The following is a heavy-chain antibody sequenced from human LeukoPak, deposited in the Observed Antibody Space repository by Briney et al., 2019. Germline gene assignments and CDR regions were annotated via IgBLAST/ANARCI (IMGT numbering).Heavy chain of an antibody. CDR3: ARDTGPYYDFWSGYYSY. Sequence: PGRSLRLSCAASGFTFSSYGMHWVRQAPGKGLEWVAVIWYDGSNKYYADSVKGRFTISRDNSKNTLYLQMNSLRAEDTAVYYCARDTGPYYDFWSGYYSYWGQGTLVTVSS. CDR1: GFTFSSYG. V-gene: IGHV3-33*08. D-gene: IGHD3-3*01. J-gene: IGHJ4*02. CDR2: IWYDGSNK.